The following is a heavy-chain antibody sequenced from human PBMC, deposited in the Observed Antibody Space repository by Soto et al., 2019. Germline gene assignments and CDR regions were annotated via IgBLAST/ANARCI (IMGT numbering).Heavy chain of an antibody. CDR2: INHSGST. CDR3: ARAPASFWSGYRRNWFDP. CDR1: GGSFSGYY. Sequence: SETLSLTCAVYGGSFSGYYWSWIRQPPGKGLEWIGEINHSGSTNYNPSLKSRVTISVDTSKNQFSLKLSSVTAADTAVYYCARAPASFWSGYRRNWFDPWGQGTLVTVSS. D-gene: IGHD3-3*01. V-gene: IGHV4-34*01. J-gene: IGHJ5*02.